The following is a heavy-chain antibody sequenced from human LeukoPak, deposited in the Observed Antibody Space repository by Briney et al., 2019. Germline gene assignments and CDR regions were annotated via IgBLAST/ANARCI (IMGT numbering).Heavy chain of an antibody. Sequence: ASVEVSCKSSGYTFSNYGVTWVRQAPGQGLEWMGWISIYNGNTKYAQKFQGRITMTTDTSTSTAYMELRSLRSDDTAVYYCARDQITIFGVVIAYYYYGMDVWGQGTTVTVSS. D-gene: IGHD3-3*01. CDR2: ISIYNGNT. CDR3: ARDQITIFGVVIAYYYYGMDV. J-gene: IGHJ6*02. V-gene: IGHV1-18*01. CDR1: GYTFSNYG.